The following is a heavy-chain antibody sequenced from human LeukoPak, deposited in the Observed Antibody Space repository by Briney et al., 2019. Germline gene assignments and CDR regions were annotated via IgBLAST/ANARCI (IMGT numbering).Heavy chain of an antibody. CDR3: AKDARRYSGWYFFDH. V-gene: IGHV3-23*01. J-gene: IGHJ4*02. Sequence: GGSLRLSCVASGFSFSNLAMGWVRQAPGNGLEWVSVISDSGGIAYYADSVKGRFTISRDNSRNTLYLQMNSLRVDDTAVYYCAKDARRYSGWYFFDHWGEATLVTVSS. CDR1: GFSFSNLA. CDR2: ISDSGGIA. D-gene: IGHD6-19*01.